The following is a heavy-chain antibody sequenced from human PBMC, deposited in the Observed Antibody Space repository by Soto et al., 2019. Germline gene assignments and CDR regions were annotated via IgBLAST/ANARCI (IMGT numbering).Heavy chain of an antibody. V-gene: IGHV4-59*01. CDR2: NYHSGTT. CDR1: GVTISTYY. J-gene: IGHJ4*02. CDR3: VREAYIGYGHAIDH. Sequence: PXGTMSLTCAVSGVTISTYYWSWIRQPPGKGLEWIGYNYHSGTTNHNPSLKSRVTISVDTSKNQFSLRLTSVTAADTAIYYCVREAYIGYGHAIDHWGQGTLVTVS. D-gene: IGHD5-12*01.